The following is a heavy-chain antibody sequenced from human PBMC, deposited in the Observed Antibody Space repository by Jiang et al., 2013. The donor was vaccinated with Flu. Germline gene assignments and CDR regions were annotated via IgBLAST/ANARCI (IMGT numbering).Heavy chain of an antibody. J-gene: IGHJ4*02. D-gene: IGHD2-8*01. CDR1: GYTFPNSA. CDR2: INAGNGNR. V-gene: IGHV1-3*01. CDR3: AKDVNGHKHFDY. Sequence: HSGAEVKKPGASVKVSCKASGYTFPNSAMHWVRQAPGQRLEWMGWINAGNGNRKYSQAFQGRLTLTRDTSASTAYMELISLRSEDTAVYYCAKDVNGHKHFDYVGPGNPGLRLL.